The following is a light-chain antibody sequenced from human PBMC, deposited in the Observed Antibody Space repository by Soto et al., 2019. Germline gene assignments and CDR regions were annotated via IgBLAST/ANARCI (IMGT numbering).Light chain of an antibody. J-gene: IGKJ3*01. V-gene: IGKV1-39*01. Sequence: DIQMTQSPSSLSASVGDRVTITCRASQSISSYLNWYQQKPGKAPKLLIYAASSLQRGVPSRFGGGGAGTDCTLTSSSLQPEDFATYDCQQSYSSPRFTFGPGTKVDIK. CDR1: QSISSY. CDR2: AAS. CDR3: QQSYSSPRFT.